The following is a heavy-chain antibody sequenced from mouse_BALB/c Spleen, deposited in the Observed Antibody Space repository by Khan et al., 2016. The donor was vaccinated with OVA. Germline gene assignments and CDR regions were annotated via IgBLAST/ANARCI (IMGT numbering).Heavy chain of an antibody. CDR1: GYSITSDYA. CDR2: ISSTGST. CDR3: ARSLYYSDSYAMDY. D-gene: IGHD2-13*01. Sequence: EVQLQESGPGLVKPSQSLSLTCTVTGYSITSDYAWNWIRQFPGNKLEWMGYISSTGSTSYNPSLKSRITITRDTSKNQFFLHLNSVTIEDTATYYCARSLYYSDSYAMDYWGQGTSATVSS. V-gene: IGHV3-2*02. J-gene: IGHJ4*01.